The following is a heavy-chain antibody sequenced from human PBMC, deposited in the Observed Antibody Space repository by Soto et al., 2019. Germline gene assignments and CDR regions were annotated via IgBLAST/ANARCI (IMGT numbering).Heavy chain of an antibody. V-gene: IGHV3-30-3*01. CDR1: GYTFSRYA. J-gene: IGHJ4*02. CDR3: ARDQGGAAATDFFDY. D-gene: IGHD6-13*01. Sequence: PGGSLRLSCAASGYTFSRYAMHCVRQAPGKGLEWVAVISYNGNNENYADSVKGRFTISRDNSKNALYLQMNSLRVDDTAVYYCARDQGGAAATDFFDYWGQGTLVTVSS. CDR2: ISYNGNNE.